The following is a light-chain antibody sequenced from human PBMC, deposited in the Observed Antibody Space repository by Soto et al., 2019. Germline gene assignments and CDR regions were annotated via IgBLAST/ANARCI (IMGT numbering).Light chain of an antibody. J-gene: IGKJ1*01. CDR2: GAS. CDR1: QSVSNN. CDR3: QQYGSAPWT. Sequence: EIVMTQSPATLSASPGERATLSCRASQSVSNNLAWYHQKPGQAPRLLIYGASTRATGIPARFSGSGSGTEFTLTISSLQPEDFAVYYCQQYGSAPWTFGQGTKVEI. V-gene: IGKV3-15*01.